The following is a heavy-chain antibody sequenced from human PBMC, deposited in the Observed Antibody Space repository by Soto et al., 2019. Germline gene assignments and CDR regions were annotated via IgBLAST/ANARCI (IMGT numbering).Heavy chain of an antibody. Sequence: GGSLRLSCAASGFTFSSYGMHWVRQAPGKGLEWVAVIWYDGSNKYYADSVKGRFTISRDNSKNTLYLQMNSLRAEDTAVYYCARDSDYGDYGDAFDIWGQGTMVTVSS. D-gene: IGHD4-17*01. CDR3: ARDSDYGDYGDAFDI. J-gene: IGHJ3*02. CDR1: GFTFSSYG. V-gene: IGHV3-33*01. CDR2: IWYDGSNK.